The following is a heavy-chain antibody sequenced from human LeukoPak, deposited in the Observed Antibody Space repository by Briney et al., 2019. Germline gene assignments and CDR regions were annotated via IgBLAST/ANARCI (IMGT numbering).Heavy chain of an antibody. Sequence: PSETLSLTCTVSGGSISSYYRSWIRQPAGKGLEWIGRIYTSGSTNYNPSLKSRVTMSVDTSKNQFSLKLSTVTAADTAVYYCARDRGIAAAGWHDIWGQGTMVTVSS. D-gene: IGHD6-13*01. CDR2: IYTSGST. CDR3: ARDRGIAAAGWHDI. V-gene: IGHV4-4*07. CDR1: GGSISSYY. J-gene: IGHJ3*02.